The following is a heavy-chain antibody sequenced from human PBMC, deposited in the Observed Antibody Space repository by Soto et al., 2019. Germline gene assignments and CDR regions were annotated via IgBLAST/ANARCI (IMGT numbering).Heavy chain of an antibody. CDR2: IRSRANSYAT. CDR3: TRLSTGYGVYV. Sequence: GGSLRLSCAASGFTFICSAMQGVRQASGKGLEWVVRIRSRANSYATAYAASVKGRFTISRDDSKNTAYLQINSLKTEDTAVYYCTRLSTGYGVYVWGQGTTVTVSS. J-gene: IGHJ6*02. V-gene: IGHV3-73*01. CDR1: GFTFICSA. D-gene: IGHD3-9*01.